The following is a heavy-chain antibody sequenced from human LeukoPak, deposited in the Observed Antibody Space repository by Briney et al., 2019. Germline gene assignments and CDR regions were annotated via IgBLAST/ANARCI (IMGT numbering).Heavy chain of an antibody. D-gene: IGHD3-22*01. CDR3: AIFSEWGDGYCPNDY. CDR2: INHSGIT. V-gene: IGHV4-34*01. Sequence: PSETLSLTCAVYGGSFSGYYWSWIRQPPGKGLEWIGEINHSGITNYNPSLKSRVTISVDTSKNQFSLKLSSVTAADTAVYYCAIFSEWGDGYCPNDYWGQGTLVTVSS. CDR1: GGSFSGYY. J-gene: IGHJ4*02.